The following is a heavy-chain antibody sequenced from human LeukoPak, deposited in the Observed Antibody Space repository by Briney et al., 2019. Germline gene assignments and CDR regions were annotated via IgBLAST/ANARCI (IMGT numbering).Heavy chain of an antibody. CDR3: AKDPTQYDILTGYYI. D-gene: IGHD3-9*01. CDR2: ISGSGGST. Sequence: GGSLRLSCAASGFTFSSYSMNWVRQAPGKGLEWVSAISGSGGSTYYADSVKGRFTISRDNSKNTLYLQMNSLRAEDTAVYYCAKDPTQYDILTGYYIWGQGTLVTVSS. J-gene: IGHJ4*02. CDR1: GFTFSSYS. V-gene: IGHV3-23*01.